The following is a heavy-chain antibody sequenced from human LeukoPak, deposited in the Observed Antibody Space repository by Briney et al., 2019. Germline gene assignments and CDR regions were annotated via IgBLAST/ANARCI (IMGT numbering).Heavy chain of an antibody. J-gene: IGHJ6*02. V-gene: IGHV4-34*01. CDR3: ARSYSSSDHYYYYGMDV. Sequence: SETLSLTCTVSGGAISSYYWSWIRQPPGKGLEWIGEINHSGSTNYNPSLKSRVTISLDTSKNRFSLKLSSVTAADTAMYYCARSYSSSDHYYYYGMDVWGQGTTVTVSS. D-gene: IGHD6-13*01. CDR2: INHSGST. CDR1: GGAISSYY.